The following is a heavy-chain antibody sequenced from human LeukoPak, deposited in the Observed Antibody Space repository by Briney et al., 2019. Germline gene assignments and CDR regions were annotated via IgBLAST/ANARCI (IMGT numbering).Heavy chain of an antibody. Sequence: PGGSLRLSCAASGFTFSSYGMHWVRQAPGKGLEWVAVIWYDGSNKYYADSVKGRFTISRDNSKNTLYLQMNGLRAEDTAVYYCARGDTAMVTFDYWGQGTLVTVSS. CDR2: IWYDGSNK. CDR3: ARGDTAMVTFDY. D-gene: IGHD5-18*01. V-gene: IGHV3-33*01. J-gene: IGHJ4*02. CDR1: GFTFSSYG.